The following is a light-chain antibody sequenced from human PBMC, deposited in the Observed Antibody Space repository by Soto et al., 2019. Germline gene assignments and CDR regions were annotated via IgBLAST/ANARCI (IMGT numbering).Light chain of an antibody. CDR2: AAS. J-gene: IGKJ4*01. CDR1: QTIRND. Sequence: AIQMTQSPASLSASIGDRVTITCRASQTIRNDLGWFQQKPGKAPKLLISAASSLHSGVPSRFSGSGSGTDFTLTISSLQPDDSATYCCLEDYNCAFTFGGGTKVEIK. V-gene: IGKV1-6*01. CDR3: LEDYNCAFT.